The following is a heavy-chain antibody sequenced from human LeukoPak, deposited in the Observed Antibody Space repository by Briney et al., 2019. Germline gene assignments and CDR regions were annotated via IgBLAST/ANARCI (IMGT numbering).Heavy chain of an antibody. CDR3: AGPERRYSYGYLNH. V-gene: IGHV3-23*01. Sequence: GGSLRLSCAASGFTFSSSAMSWVRQAPGKGLEWVSAISNNGGYTYYADSVQGRFTISRDNSKNTLYLQMNSLRAEDTAVYYCAGPERRYSYGYLNHWGQGTLVTVSS. J-gene: IGHJ4*02. CDR2: ISNNGGYT. CDR1: GFTFSSSA. D-gene: IGHD5-18*01.